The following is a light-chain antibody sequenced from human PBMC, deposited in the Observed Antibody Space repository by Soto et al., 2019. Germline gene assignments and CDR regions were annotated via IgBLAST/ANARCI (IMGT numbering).Light chain of an antibody. CDR1: SSDVGSYDL. Sequence: QSALTQPASVSGSPGQSITISCNGTSSDVGSYDLVSWYQQHPGKVPKLIIHEVTKRPSGVSNRFSGSKSGNTASLTIFGLQAEDEAVYYCCSHVNGTTFAHVVFGGGTKLTVL. CDR2: EVT. J-gene: IGLJ2*01. CDR3: CSHVNGTTFAHVV. V-gene: IGLV2-23*02.